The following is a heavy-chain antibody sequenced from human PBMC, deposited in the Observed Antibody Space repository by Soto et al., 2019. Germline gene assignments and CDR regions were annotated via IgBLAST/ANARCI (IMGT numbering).Heavy chain of an antibody. CDR3: ARCAGVVVPAAPSKYYYYGMDV. J-gene: IGHJ6*02. CDR2: IYYSGST. CDR1: GGSISSSSYY. V-gene: IGHV4-39*01. Sequence: QLQLQESGPGLVKPSETLSLTCTVSGGSISSSSYYWGWIRQPPGKGLEWIGSIYYSGSTYYNPSLKSRVTISVDTSKTQFSLKLSSVTATDTAVYYCARCAGVVVPAAPSKYYYYGMDVWGQGTTVTVSS. D-gene: IGHD2-2*01.